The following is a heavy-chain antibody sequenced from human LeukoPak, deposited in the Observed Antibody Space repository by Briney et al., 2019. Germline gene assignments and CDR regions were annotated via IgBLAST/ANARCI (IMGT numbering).Heavy chain of an antibody. CDR3: ARFSYSSSDFDY. V-gene: IGHV4-38-2*02. Sequence: SETLSLTCTVSGYSISSGYYWGWIRQPPGKGLEWIGSIYHSGSTYYNPSLKSRVTISVDTSKNQFSLKLSSVTAADTAVYYCARFSYSSSDFDYWGQGTLVTVSS. CDR2: IYHSGST. J-gene: IGHJ4*02. CDR1: GYSISSGYY. D-gene: IGHD6-6*01.